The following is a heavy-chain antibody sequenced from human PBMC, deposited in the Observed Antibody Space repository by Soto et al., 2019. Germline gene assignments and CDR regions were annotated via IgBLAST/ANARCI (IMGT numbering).Heavy chain of an antibody. Sequence: EVQLLESGGGLVQPGGSLRLSCAASGFTFSSYAMSWVRQAPGRGLEWVSAISGSGGSTYYADSVKGRFTISRDNSKNTLYLQMNSLRAEDTTVYYCAKDGGYAYYDSSGYYFGDWGQGTLVTVSS. J-gene: IGHJ4*02. CDR3: AKDGGYAYYDSSGYYFGD. CDR2: ISGSGGST. V-gene: IGHV3-23*01. CDR1: GFTFSSYA. D-gene: IGHD3-22*01.